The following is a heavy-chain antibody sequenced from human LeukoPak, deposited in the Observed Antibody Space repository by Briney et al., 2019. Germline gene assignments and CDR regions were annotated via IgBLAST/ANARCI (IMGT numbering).Heavy chain of an antibody. CDR3: ARAPRLLWFGGDAFDI. Sequence: ASVKVSCKASGYTFTSYGISWVRQAPGQGLEWMGWISAYNGNTNYAQKLQGRVTMTTDTSTSTAYMELRSLRSDDTAVYYCARAPRLLWFGGDAFDIWGQGTMVTVSS. CDR1: GYTFTSYG. CDR2: ISAYNGNT. D-gene: IGHD3-10*01. V-gene: IGHV1-18*01. J-gene: IGHJ3*02.